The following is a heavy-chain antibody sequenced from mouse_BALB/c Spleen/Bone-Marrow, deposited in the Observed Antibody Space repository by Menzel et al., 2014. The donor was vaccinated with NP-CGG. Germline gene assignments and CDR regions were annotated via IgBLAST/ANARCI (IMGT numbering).Heavy chain of an antibody. V-gene: IGHV1S81*02. J-gene: IGHJ1*01. CDR2: INPSNGGT. Sequence: VQLQESGAEPVKPGASVKLSCKASGYTFTSYYMYWVRQRPGQGLEWIGEINPSNGGTNFNEKFKSKATLTVDKSSSTAYMQLSSLTSEDSAVYYCTRSYYGSYFDVWGAGTTVTVSS. CDR3: TRSYYGSYFDV. CDR1: GYTFTSYY. D-gene: IGHD2-1*01.